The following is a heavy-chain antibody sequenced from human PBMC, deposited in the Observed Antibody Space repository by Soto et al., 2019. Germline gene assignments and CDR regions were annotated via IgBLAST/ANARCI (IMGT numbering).Heavy chain of an antibody. CDR1: GYTFTGYY. CDR3: ARGLGTYSGSWGDYYFDY. CDR2: INPNSGGT. V-gene: IGHV1-2*04. J-gene: IGHJ4*02. Sequence: ASVKVSGNASGYTFTGYYMPWVRQAPGQGLEWMGWINPNSGGTNYAQKFQGWVTMTRDTSISTAYMELSRLRSDDTAVYYCARGLGTYSGSWGDYYFDYWCQGTLVTVSS. D-gene: IGHD3-10*01.